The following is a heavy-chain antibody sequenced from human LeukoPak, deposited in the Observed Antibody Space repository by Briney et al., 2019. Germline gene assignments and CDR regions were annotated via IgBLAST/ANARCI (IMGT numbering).Heavy chain of an antibody. CDR2: ISTDGGST. Sequence: GGSLRLSCSASGFTFSSYAMHWVRQASGKGLEYVSSISTDGGSTYYADSVKGRFTISRDNSKNTLYLQMSSLRGEDTAVYYCVKRGRQGDYAYDYWGQGTLVTVSS. CDR1: GFTFSSYA. J-gene: IGHJ4*02. CDR3: VKRGRQGDYAYDY. V-gene: IGHV3-64D*06. D-gene: IGHD4-17*01.